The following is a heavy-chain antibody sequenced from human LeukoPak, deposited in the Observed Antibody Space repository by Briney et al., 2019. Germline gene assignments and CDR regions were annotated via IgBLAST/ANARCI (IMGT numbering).Heavy chain of an antibody. CDR1: GGSISSYY. CDR3: AGGYIYGSAYYYMDV. J-gene: IGHJ6*03. CDR2: IYYSGST. D-gene: IGHD5-18*01. Sequence: ETSETLSLTCTVSGGSISSYYWSWIRQPPGKGLEWIGYIYYSGSTNYNPSLKSRVTISVDTSKNQFSLKLSSVTAADTALYYCAGGYIYGSAYYYMDVWGKGTTVTISS. V-gene: IGHV4-59*01.